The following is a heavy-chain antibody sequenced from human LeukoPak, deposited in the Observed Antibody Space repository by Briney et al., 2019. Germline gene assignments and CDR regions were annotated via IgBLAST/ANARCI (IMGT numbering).Heavy chain of an antibody. Sequence: PGGSLRLSCAASGFTVSSIHMVWVRQAPGKGLEWVSVIYKGGNTYYIDSVKGRFTISRDTSKNTLYLQMNSLRAEDTAVYYCASRHCSGGGCYFAGADPFDYWGQGTLVTVSS. CDR1: GFTVSSIH. CDR3: ASRHCSGGGCYFAGADPFDY. D-gene: IGHD2-15*01. V-gene: IGHV3-53*01. CDR2: IYKGGNT. J-gene: IGHJ4*02.